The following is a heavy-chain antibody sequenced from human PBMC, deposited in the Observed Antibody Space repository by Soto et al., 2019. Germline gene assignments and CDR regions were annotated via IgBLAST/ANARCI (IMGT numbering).Heavy chain of an antibody. CDR3: VKDRLRHCVSSSCYLLDF. J-gene: IGHJ4*02. CDR2: ISSNGQIT. CDR1: GFTFNSYA. V-gene: IGHV3-23*01. D-gene: IGHD2-2*01. Sequence: GGSLRLSCAASGFTFNSYAMSWVRQAPGKGLEYISTISSNGQITDYADSVKGRFTISRDNSRNTLYLQMTSLRGEDTAVYYCVKDRLRHCVSSSCYLLDFWGQGTTVTVS.